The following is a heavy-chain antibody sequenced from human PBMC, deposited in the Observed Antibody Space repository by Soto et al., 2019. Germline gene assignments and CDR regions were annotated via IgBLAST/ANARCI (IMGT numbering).Heavy chain of an antibody. Sequence: PSETRSLTCAVYGGSFSGYYWGWIRQPPGKGLEWIGEINHSGSTNYNPSLKSRVTISVDTSKNQFSLKLSSVTAADTAVYYCASTYGSGPYYFDYWGQGTLVTVSS. V-gene: IGHV4-34*01. CDR2: INHSGST. D-gene: IGHD3-10*01. J-gene: IGHJ4*02. CDR3: ASTYGSGPYYFDY. CDR1: GGSFSGYY.